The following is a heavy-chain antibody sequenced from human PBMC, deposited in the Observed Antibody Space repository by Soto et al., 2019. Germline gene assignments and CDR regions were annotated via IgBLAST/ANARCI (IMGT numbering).Heavy chain of an antibody. CDR1: GYSFTSYW. Sequence: GESLKISCKGSGYSFTSYWISWVRQMPGKGLEWMGRIDPSDSYTNYSPSFQGHVTISADKSISTAYLQWSSLKASDTAMYYCARNAGGRYKWFDPWGQGTLVTVS. J-gene: IGHJ5*02. CDR3: ARNAGGRYKWFDP. V-gene: IGHV5-10-1*01. CDR2: IDPSDSYT. D-gene: IGHD6-19*01.